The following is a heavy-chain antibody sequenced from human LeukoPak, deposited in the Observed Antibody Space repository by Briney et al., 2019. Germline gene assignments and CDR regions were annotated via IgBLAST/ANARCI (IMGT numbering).Heavy chain of an antibody. CDR2: INHSGST. D-gene: IGHD6-19*01. J-gene: IGHJ4*02. CDR1: GGSFSGYY. Sequence: SAPLSLTCAVYGGSFSGYYWSWIRPPPGKGLEWIGEINHSGSTNYNPSLKSRVTISVDTSKNQFSLKLSSVTAADTAVYYCARDQGRWLVRTFDYWGQGTLVTVSS. CDR3: ARDQGRWLVRTFDY. V-gene: IGHV4-34*01.